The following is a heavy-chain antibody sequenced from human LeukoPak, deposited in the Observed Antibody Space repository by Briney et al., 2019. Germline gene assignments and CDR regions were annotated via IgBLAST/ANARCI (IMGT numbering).Heavy chain of an antibody. CDR2: IKSKTDGGTT. CDR3: TSLYYYDSSGYYYEGDY. D-gene: IGHD3-22*01. CDR1: GFTFSNAW. V-gene: IGHV3-15*01. Sequence: GGSLRLSCAASGFTFSNAWMSWVRQAPGKGLEWVGRIKSKTDGGTTDYAAPVKGRLTISRDDSKNTLYLQMNSLKTEDTAVYYCTSLYYYDSSGYYYEGDYWGQGTLVTVSS. J-gene: IGHJ4*02.